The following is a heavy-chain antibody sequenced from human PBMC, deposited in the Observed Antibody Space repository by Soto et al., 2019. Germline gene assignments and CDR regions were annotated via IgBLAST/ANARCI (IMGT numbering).Heavy chain of an antibody. CDR3: ASNNWGSPYYFDY. Sequence: SETLSLTCTVSGGSISSYYWSWIRQPPGKGREWIGYIYYSGSTNYNPSLKSRVTISVDTSKNQFSLKLSSVTAADTAVYYCASNNWGSPYYFDYWGQGTLVTVSS. J-gene: IGHJ4*02. D-gene: IGHD7-27*01. CDR1: GGSISSYY. CDR2: IYYSGST. V-gene: IGHV4-59*01.